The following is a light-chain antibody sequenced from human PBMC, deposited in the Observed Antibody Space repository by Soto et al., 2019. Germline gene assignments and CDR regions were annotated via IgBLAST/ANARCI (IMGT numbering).Light chain of an antibody. CDR1: SSDVGTYNY. CDR3: SSYTTSNTQV. Sequence: QSALTQPASVSGSPGQSTTISCTGTSSDVGTYNYVSWYQHRTGKAPKLMIYDVSYRPSGVSNRFSGSKSANTASLTISGLQAEDEADYYCSSYTTSNTQVFGGGTKLTVL. CDR2: DVS. V-gene: IGLV2-14*01. J-gene: IGLJ3*02.